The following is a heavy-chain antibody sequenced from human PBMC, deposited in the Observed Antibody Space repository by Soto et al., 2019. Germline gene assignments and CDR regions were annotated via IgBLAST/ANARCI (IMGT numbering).Heavy chain of an antibody. V-gene: IGHV4-39*01. Sequence: PSTTLSLTCAVSGDSMSSSDYYWGWIRQPPGKGLEWIGSIYYSGSTYYNPSLQSRVAISVDTSKNQFSLKLKSVTAADTAIYYCARRTVNIRTFYSGLKTHCFDYWGQGAPVTVS. CDR1: GDSMSSSDYY. CDR2: IYYSGST. D-gene: IGHD6-19*01. J-gene: IGHJ4*02. CDR3: ARRTVNIRTFYSGLKTHCFDY.